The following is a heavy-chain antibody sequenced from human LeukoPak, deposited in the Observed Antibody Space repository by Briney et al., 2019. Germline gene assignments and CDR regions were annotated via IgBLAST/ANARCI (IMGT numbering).Heavy chain of an antibody. Sequence: ASVKVSCTASGGTFSSYAIGWVRQAPGQGLEWMGGIIPIFGTANYAQKFQGRVTITTDESTSTAYMELSSLRSEDTAVYYCARDVSGTGEGYFDYWGQGTLVTVYS. J-gene: IGHJ4*02. CDR3: ARDVSGTGEGYFDY. V-gene: IGHV1-69*05. D-gene: IGHD7-27*01. CDR1: GGTFSSYA. CDR2: IIPIFGTA.